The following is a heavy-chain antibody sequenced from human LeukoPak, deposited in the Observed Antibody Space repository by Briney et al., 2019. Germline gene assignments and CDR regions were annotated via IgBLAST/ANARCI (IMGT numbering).Heavy chain of an antibody. CDR2: INTDGSST. CDR1: GFTFSSYW. J-gene: IGHJ4*02. Sequence: GGSLRLSCAASGFTFSSYWMHWVRQAPGKGLVWVSRINTDGSSTSYADSVKGRFTISRDNAKNTLYLQMNSLRAEDTAVYYCARDGVDGSNFDYWGQGTLVTVSS. CDR3: ARDGVDGSNFDY. V-gene: IGHV3-74*01. D-gene: IGHD5-24*01.